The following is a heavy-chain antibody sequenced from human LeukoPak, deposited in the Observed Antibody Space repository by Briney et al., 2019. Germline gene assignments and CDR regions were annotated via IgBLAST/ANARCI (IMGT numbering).Heavy chain of an antibody. CDR2: ISGSGGST. J-gene: IGHJ6*02. CDR3: AKSFWSGYYYYYGMDV. CDR1: GFTFSSYA. V-gene: IGHV3-23*01. Sequence: GGSLRLSCAASGFTFSSYAMSWVRQAPGKGLEWVSGISGSGGSTYYADSVKGRFTISRDNSKNTLYLQMNSLRAEDTAIYYCAKSFWSGYYYYYGMDVWGQGTTVTVSS. D-gene: IGHD3-3*01.